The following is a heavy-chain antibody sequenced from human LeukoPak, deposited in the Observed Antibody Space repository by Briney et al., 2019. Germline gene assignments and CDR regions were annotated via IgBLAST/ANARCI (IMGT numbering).Heavy chain of an antibody. J-gene: IGHJ4*02. CDR3: ARGRGRSYYHFFDY. Sequence: SETLSLTCTVSGASISSFYWSWVRQPPGKGLEWIGFIYYSGSTNYNPSLKSRVTISVDTSKNQFSLRLSSVTAADTALYYCARGRGRSYYHFFDYWGQGTLVTVSS. CDR1: GASISSFY. D-gene: IGHD3-3*01. V-gene: IGHV4-59*01. CDR2: IYYSGST.